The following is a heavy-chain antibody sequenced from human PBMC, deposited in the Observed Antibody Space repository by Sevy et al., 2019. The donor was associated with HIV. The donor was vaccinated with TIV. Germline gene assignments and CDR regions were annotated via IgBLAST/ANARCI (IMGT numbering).Heavy chain of an antibody. J-gene: IGHJ4*02. Sequence: GGSLRLSCAASGFTFSSYSMNWVRQAPGKGLEWVSSISSSSSYIYYADSVKGRFTISRDNAKNSLYLQMNSLRAEDTAVYYCARADCSGGSYYPTNYFDYWGQGTLVTVSS. CDR1: GFTFSSYS. CDR3: ARADCSGGSYYPTNYFDY. V-gene: IGHV3-21*01. D-gene: IGHD2-15*01. CDR2: ISSSSSYI.